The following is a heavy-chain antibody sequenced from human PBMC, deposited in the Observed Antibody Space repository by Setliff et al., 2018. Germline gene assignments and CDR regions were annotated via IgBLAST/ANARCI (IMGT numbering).Heavy chain of an antibody. D-gene: IGHD1-26*01. Sequence: SETLSLTCTVSGASVTSFDYYWTWIRQSPGKGLEYIGHISHGVSTSYSPSLKSRLSISADTSKNQFSLKLTSVTAADTAVYYCARDNTIVGATDYWGQGALVTVSS. J-gene: IGHJ4*02. CDR3: ARDNTIVGATDY. V-gene: IGHV4-30-4*01. CDR1: GASVTSFDYY. CDR2: ISHGVST.